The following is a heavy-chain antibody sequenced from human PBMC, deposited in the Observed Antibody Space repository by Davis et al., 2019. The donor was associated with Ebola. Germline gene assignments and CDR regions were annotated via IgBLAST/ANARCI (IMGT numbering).Heavy chain of an antibody. D-gene: IGHD4-11*01. CDR3: ARQNSNYFDY. V-gene: IGHV3-21*01. J-gene: IGHJ4*02. Sequence: GESLKISCAASGFTFSSYAMTWVRQAPGKGLEWVSPISHRGISKFYADSVKGRFPISRDNAKNSLYLQMNSLRAEDTAVYYCARQNSNYFDYWGQGTLVTVSS. CDR2: ISHRGISK. CDR1: GFTFSSYA.